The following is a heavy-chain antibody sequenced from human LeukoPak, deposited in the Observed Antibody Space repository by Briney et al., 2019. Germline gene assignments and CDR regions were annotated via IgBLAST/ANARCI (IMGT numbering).Heavy chain of an antibody. CDR1: DGSISIYY. V-gene: IGHV4-4*08. CDR2: VYSSGNT. J-gene: IGHJ4*02. Sequence: SETLSLTCTVSDGSISIYYWSWIRQPPGKGLEWIGYVYSSGNTNYSPSLKGRAIISADTSKNQFSLKLTSVTAADTAVYYCARVRPFYGGNSVLNYFDYWGQGTLVTVSS. D-gene: IGHD4-23*01. CDR3: ARVRPFYGGNSVLNYFDY.